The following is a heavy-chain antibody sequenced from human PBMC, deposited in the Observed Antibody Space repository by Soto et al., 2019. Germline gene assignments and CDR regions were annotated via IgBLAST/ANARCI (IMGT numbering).Heavy chain of an antibody. CDR1: GYTFTSYA. Sequence: ASVKVSCKASGYTFTSYALHWVRQATGQRLEWMGWINAGNGNTKYSKKFQGRVTITRDTSASTAYMELSSLRSEDTAVYYCARDSGGMDVWGQGTTVTVSS. CDR2: INAGNGNT. J-gene: IGHJ6*02. V-gene: IGHV1-3*01. CDR3: ARDSGGMDV.